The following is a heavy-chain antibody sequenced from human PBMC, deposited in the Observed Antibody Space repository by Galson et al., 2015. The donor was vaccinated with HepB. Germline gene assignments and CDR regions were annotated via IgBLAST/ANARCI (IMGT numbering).Heavy chain of an antibody. D-gene: IGHD2-2*01. CDR3: ASGGLGWRIVPAAGNDY. J-gene: IGHJ4*02. CDR2: ISSSSSYI. Sequence: SLRLSCAASGFTFSSYSMNWVRQAPGKGLEWVSSISSSSSYIYYADSVKGRFTISRDNAKNSLYLQMNSLRAEDTAVYYCASGGLGWRIVPAAGNDYWGQGTLVTVSS. V-gene: IGHV3-21*01. CDR1: GFTFSSYS.